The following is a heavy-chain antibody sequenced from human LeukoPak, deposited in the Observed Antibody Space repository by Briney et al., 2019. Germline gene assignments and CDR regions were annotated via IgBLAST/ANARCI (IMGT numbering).Heavy chain of an antibody. CDR1: GGSISSGGSS. J-gene: IGHJ6*04. CDR2: IYHSGST. Sequence: SQTLSLTCAVSGGSISSGGSSWSWIRQPPGKGLEWIGYIYHSGSTYYNPSLKSRVTISVDRSKNQFSLKLSSVTAADTAVYYCARVYYDILTGYYGMDVWGKGTTVTVSS. V-gene: IGHV4-30-2*01. CDR3: ARVYYDILTGYYGMDV. D-gene: IGHD3-9*01.